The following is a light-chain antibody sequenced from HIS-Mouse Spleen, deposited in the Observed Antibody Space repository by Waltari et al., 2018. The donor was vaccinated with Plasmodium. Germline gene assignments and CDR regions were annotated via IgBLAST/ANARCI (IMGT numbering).Light chain of an antibody. CDR3: QQSYSTWT. V-gene: IGKV1-39*01. CDR2: AAS. J-gene: IGKJ1*01. Sequence: DIQMTQSPSSLSASVGDRVTITCRASQSISSYLNWYQQKPGKAPKLLIYAASSLQSGVPSRFSGSGPGTDFTLTISSLQPEDFATYNCQQSYSTWTFGQGTKVEIK. CDR1: QSISSY.